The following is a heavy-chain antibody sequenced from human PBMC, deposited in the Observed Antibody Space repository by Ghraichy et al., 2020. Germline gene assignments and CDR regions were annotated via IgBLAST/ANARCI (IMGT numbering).Heavy chain of an antibody. J-gene: IGHJ4*02. CDR3: ARGADVDYGSTENFDY. V-gene: IGHV4-59*01. Sequence: SETLSLTCTVSGGSISSYYWSWIRQPPGKGLEWIGYIYYSGSTNYNPSLKSRVTISVDTSKNQFSLKLSSVTAADTAVYYCARGADVDYGSTENFDYWGQGGLAIVSS. CDR2: IYYSGST. D-gene: IGHD4-17*01. CDR1: GGSISSYY.